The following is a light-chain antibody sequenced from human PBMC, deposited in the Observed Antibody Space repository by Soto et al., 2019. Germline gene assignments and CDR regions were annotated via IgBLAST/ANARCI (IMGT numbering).Light chain of an antibody. CDR2: AAS. Sequence: DIQMTQSPSSLSASVGDRVTITCRASQGISNYLAWYQQKPGKVPKLLIFAASTLQSGVPSRFSGSGSGTDFTRTISSLQPEDVASYYCQEYNSDPPFTFGPGTKVHVK. CDR1: QGISNY. CDR3: QEYNSDPPFT. J-gene: IGKJ3*01. V-gene: IGKV1-27*01.